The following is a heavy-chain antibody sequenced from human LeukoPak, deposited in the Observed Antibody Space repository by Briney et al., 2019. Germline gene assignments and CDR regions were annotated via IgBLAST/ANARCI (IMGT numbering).Heavy chain of an antibody. D-gene: IGHD6-13*01. CDR3: ARGAIAAEALFDY. CDR2: MYYNGST. Sequence: SETLSLTCTVSGGSVRSSSLFWDWIRQTPGKGLEWIGSMYYNGSTYQNPSLKSRVTISLDTSKNQFSLKLSSVTAADTAVYYCARGAIAAEALFDYWGQGTLVTVSS. CDR1: GGSVRSSSLF. J-gene: IGHJ4*02. V-gene: IGHV4-39*07.